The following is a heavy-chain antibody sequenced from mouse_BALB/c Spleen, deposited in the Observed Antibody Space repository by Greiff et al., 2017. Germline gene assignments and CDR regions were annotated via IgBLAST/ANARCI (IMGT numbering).Heavy chain of an antibody. D-gene: IGHD2-14*01. J-gene: IGHJ4*01. V-gene: IGHV14-3*02. CDR3: ARDGYRSYAMDY. Sequence: DVQLQESGAELVKPGASVKLSCTASGFNIKDTYMHWVKQRPEQGLEWIGRIDPANGNTKYDPKFQGKATITADTSSNTAYLQLSSLTSEDTAVYYCARDGYRSYAMDYWGQGTSVTVSS. CDR1: GFNIKDTY. CDR2: IDPANGNT.